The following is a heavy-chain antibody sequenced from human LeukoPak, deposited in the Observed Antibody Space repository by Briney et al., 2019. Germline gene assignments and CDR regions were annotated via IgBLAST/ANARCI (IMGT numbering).Heavy chain of an antibody. V-gene: IGHV1-18*01. CDR3: ARDLITMIVVVPPHDAFDI. Sequence: ASVKVSCKASGYTFTSYGISWVRQAPGQGLEWMGWISAYNGNTNYAQKLQGRVTMTTDTSTSTAYMELRSLRSDDTAVYYCARDLITMIVVVPPHDAFDIWGQGTMVTVSS. J-gene: IGHJ3*02. CDR1: GYTFTSYG. D-gene: IGHD3-22*01. CDR2: ISAYNGNT.